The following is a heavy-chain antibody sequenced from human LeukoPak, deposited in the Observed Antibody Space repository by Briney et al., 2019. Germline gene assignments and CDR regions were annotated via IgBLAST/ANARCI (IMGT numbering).Heavy chain of an antibody. D-gene: IGHD6-19*01. V-gene: IGHV3-21*01. CDR1: GFTFSSYS. CDR3: ARDPGQWLVPLDY. CDR2: ISSSSSYI. Sequence: PGGSLRLSCAASGFTFSSYSMNWVRQAPGKGLEWVSSISSSSSYIYYADSVKGRFTISRDNAKNSLYLQMNSLRAEDTAVYYCARDPGQWLVPLDYWGQGTLVTVSS. J-gene: IGHJ4*02.